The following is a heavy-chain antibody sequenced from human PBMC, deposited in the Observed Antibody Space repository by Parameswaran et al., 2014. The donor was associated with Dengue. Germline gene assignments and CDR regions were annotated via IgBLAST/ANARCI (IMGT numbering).Heavy chain of an antibody. J-gene: IGHJ6*04. CDR3: ARGRGTSSYYYYYGMDV. D-gene: IGHD1-1*01. CDR2: IWYDGSNK. V-gene: IGHV3-33*01. Sequence: VRQAPGKGLEWVAVIWYDGSNKYYADSVKGRFTISRDNSKNTLYLQMNSLRAEDTAVYYCARGRGTSSYYYYYGMDVWAKDHGHRLL.